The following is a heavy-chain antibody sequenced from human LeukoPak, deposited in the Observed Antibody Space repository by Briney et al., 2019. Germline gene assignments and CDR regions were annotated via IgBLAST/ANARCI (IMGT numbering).Heavy chain of an antibody. Sequence: GGSLRLSXAASGFTFSSYSMNWVRQAPGKGLEWVSSISSSSSYIYYADSVKGRFTISRDNAKNSLYLQMNSLRAEDTAVYYCARDRMATIDSFDIWGQGTMVTVSS. D-gene: IGHD5-24*01. V-gene: IGHV3-21*01. J-gene: IGHJ3*02. CDR1: GFTFSSYS. CDR3: ARDRMATIDSFDI. CDR2: ISSSSSYI.